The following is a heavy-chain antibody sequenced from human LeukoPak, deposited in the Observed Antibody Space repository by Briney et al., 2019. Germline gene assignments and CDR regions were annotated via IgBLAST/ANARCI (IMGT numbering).Heavy chain of an antibody. CDR2: MNPNSGNT. D-gene: IGHD6-13*01. J-gene: IGHJ4*02. Sequence: ASVKVSCKASGYSFTSHDINWVRQATGQGLEWMGWMNPNSGNTGYAQKFQDRVTMTRNTSISTAYLELSSLGSEDTALYYCASALKRGSAGTLIDHWGQGTLVTVSS. CDR1: GYSFTSHD. CDR3: ASALKRGSAGTLIDH. V-gene: IGHV1-8*01.